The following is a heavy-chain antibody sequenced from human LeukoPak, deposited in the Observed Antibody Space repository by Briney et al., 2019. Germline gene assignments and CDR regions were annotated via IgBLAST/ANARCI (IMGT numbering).Heavy chain of an antibody. D-gene: IGHD3-10*01. CDR2: IYHSGST. J-gene: IGHJ3*02. CDR3: ARNLGFGIDI. V-gene: IGHV4-59*08. CDR1: GGSISTYY. Sequence: SETLSLTCTVSGGSISTYYWSWVRQPPGKGLEWIGYIYHSGSTNYNPSLKSRVTISVDTSKNQFSLKLSSVTAADTAVYYCARNLGFGIDIWGQGTMVTVSS.